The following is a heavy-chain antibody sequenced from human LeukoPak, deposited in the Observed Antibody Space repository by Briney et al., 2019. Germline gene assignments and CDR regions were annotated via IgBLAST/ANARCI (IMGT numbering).Heavy chain of an antibody. J-gene: IGHJ5*02. CDR3: ARTGIVVVPAANNWFDP. CDR2: ITPILGIA. Sequence: SVKVSCKASGGTFSSYAISWVRQAPGQGLEWMGRITPILGIANYAQKFQGRVTITADKSTSTAYMELSSLRSEDTAVFYCARTGIVVVPAANNWFDPWGQGTLVTVSS. D-gene: IGHD2-2*01. CDR1: GGTFSSYA. V-gene: IGHV1-69*04.